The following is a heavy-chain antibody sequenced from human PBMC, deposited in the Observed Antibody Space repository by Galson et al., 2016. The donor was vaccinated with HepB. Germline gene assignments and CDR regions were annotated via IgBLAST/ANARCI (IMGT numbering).Heavy chain of an antibody. Sequence: SVKVSCKASGYTFTNYPVHWLRQAPGQGLEWMGGIIPIFGSADYAQKFLGRVSITADESTFTAYMFLTSLRSDDTAVYYCARGFVGFGPNYYDMDVWGQGTTVTVSS. J-gene: IGHJ6*02. CDR1: GYTFTNYP. V-gene: IGHV1-69*13. D-gene: IGHD3/OR15-3a*01. CDR3: ARGFVGFGPNYYDMDV. CDR2: IIPIFGSA.